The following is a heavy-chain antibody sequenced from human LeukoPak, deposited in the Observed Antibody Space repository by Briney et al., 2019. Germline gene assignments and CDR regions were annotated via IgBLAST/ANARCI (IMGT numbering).Heavy chain of an antibody. CDR3: ARAIAVAGRKTSWFDP. J-gene: IGHJ5*02. CDR2: ISGSGGST. D-gene: IGHD6-19*01. CDR1: GFTFSSYA. V-gene: IGHV3-23*01. Sequence: GGSLRLSCAASGFTFSSYAMSWVRQAPGKGLEWVSAISGSGGSTYYADSVKGRFTISRDNSKNTLYLQMNSLRAEDAAVYYCARAIAVAGRKTSWFDPWGQGTLVTVSS.